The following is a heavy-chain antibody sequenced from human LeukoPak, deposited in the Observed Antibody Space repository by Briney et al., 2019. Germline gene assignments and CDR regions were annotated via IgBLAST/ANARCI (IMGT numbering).Heavy chain of an antibody. J-gene: IGHJ4*02. V-gene: IGHV3-7*01. CDR1: GFTFSHYY. CDR3: TTSLPHIVDVTASDGGN. CDR2: IKQDGSEQ. D-gene: IGHD2-21*02. Sequence: PGGSLRLSCAASGFTFSHYYMSWVRQAPGKGLEWVANIKQDGSEQFYLDSVKGRFTISRDNAKNALYLQMHSLRVEDTAVYYCTTSLPHIVDVTASDGGNWGQGTLVTVSS.